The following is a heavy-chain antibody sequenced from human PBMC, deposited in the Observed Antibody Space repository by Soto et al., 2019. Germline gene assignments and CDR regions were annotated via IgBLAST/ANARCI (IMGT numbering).Heavy chain of an antibody. D-gene: IGHD3-16*02. Sequence: QVQLVQSGAEVKKPGASVKVSCKASGYTFTSYGISWVRQAPGQGLEWMGWISAYNGNTNYAQKLQGRVTMTTDTSTSTAYMELRSLRSDDTAVYYCASTHLTFGRVIPMGWFDPWGQGTLVTVSS. CDR3: ASTHLTFGRVIPMGWFDP. V-gene: IGHV1-18*01. CDR2: ISAYNGNT. J-gene: IGHJ5*02. CDR1: GYTFTSYG.